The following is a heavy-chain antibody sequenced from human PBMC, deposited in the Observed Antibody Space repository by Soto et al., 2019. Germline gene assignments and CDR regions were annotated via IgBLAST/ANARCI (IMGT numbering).Heavy chain of an antibody. CDR3: VRVPNY. Sequence: QVXLQESGPGLVKPSGTLSLTCTVSGDSISSLNWWSWVRQPPGKGLEWLGQIHHNGNTDYNASLKSRVTISIDKSKNQFSLNLNSVTVADTAVYYCVRVPNYWGQGTLVTVSS. CDR2: IHHNGNT. CDR1: GDSISSLNW. V-gene: IGHV4-4*02. J-gene: IGHJ4*02.